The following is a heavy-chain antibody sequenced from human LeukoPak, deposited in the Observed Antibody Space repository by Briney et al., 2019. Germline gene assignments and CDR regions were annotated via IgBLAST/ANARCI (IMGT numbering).Heavy chain of an antibody. CDR3: AKRRSAGTDY. D-gene: IGHD6-13*01. J-gene: IGHJ4*02. CDR1: GFTVSINY. Sequence: GGSLRLSCAASGFTVSINYMSWVRQAPGKGLEWVSTISPSGGDTYYADSVKGRFTISKDISKNTVYLQMNSLRAEDTAVYYCAKRRSAGTDYWGQGTLVTVSS. CDR2: ISPSGGDT. V-gene: IGHV3-23*01.